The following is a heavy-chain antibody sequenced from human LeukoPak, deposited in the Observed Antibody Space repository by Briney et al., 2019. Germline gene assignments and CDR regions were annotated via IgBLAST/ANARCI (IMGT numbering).Heavy chain of an antibody. Sequence: SETLSLTCSVSGASISSYYWNWIRQPPGKGLEWIGDIYYSGSTNYNPSLKSRVTISVDTSKNQFSLKLSSVTAADTAVYYCASNLGDGSGSYVNYYYYGMDVWGQGTTVTVSS. CDR1: GASISSYY. D-gene: IGHD3-10*01. V-gene: IGHV4-59*08. J-gene: IGHJ6*02. CDR3: ASNLGDGSGSYVNYYYYGMDV. CDR2: IYYSGST.